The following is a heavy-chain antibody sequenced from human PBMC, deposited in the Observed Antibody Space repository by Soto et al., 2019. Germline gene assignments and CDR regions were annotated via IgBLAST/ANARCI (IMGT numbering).Heavy chain of an antibody. D-gene: IGHD3-3*01. Sequence: PGGSLRLSCAASGFTFSSYSMNWVRQAPGKGLEWVSYISSSSSTIYYADFVKGRFTISRDNAKNSLYLQMNSLRDEDTAVYYCARGSITIFGVVTGYGMDVWGQGTTVTVSS. CDR3: ARGSITIFGVVTGYGMDV. CDR2: ISSSSSTI. V-gene: IGHV3-48*02. CDR1: GFTFSSYS. J-gene: IGHJ6*02.